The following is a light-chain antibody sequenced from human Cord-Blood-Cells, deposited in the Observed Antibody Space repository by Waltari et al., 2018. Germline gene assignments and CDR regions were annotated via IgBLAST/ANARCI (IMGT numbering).Light chain of an antibody. Sequence: DIELTQSPSLLSASVGDRVTITCRASQGISSYLAWYQQKPGKAPKLLIYAASTLQSGVPSRFSGSGSVTEFTLTISSLQPEDFATYYCQQLNSYPYTLGQGTKLEIK. CDR3: QQLNSYPYT. J-gene: IGKJ2*01. V-gene: IGKV1-9*01. CDR1: QGISSY. CDR2: AAS.